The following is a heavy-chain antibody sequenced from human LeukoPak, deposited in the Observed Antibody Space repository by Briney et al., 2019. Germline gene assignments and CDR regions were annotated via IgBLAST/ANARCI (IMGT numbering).Heavy chain of an antibody. CDR3: ARGSGWSIPLDY. CDR1: GGSISSYY. J-gene: IGHJ4*02. D-gene: IGHD6-19*01. CDR2: IYYSGST. Sequence: PSETLSLTCTASGGSISSYYWSWIRQPPGKGLEWIGYIYYSGSTNYNPSLKSRVTISVDTSKNQFSLKLSSVTAADTAVYYCARGSGWSIPLDYWGQGTLVTVSS. V-gene: IGHV4-59*01.